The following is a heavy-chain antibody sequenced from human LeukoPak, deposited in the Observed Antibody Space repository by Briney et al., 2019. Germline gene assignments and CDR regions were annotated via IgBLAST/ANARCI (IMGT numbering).Heavy chain of an antibody. D-gene: IGHD2-2*02. CDR2: LNPAGDTT. Sequence: GGSLRLSCAASGFAFSSSYIYWVRQGPGKGLEWVSRLNPAGDTTTYADSVKGRFTISRDNSKNTLYLQMNSLRAEDTAVYYCAKDWNCSSTSCYSIDSSSWRPFGYWGQGTLVTVSS. J-gene: IGHJ4*02. CDR3: AKDWNCSSTSCYSIDSSSWRPFGY. V-gene: IGHV3-74*01. CDR1: GFAFSSSY.